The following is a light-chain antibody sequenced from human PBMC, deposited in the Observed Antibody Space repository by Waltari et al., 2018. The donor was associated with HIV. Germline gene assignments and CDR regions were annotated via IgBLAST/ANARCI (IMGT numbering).Light chain of an antibody. CDR1: QSVGAS. CDR3: QQYSTWPLYT. J-gene: IGKJ2*01. Sequence: EVMLTQSPATLSVSPGETVTLSCRASQSVGASLAWYQHRPGQSPRRLVYGAYTTAPGVPARVRGRGFGTDFTLTISNLQSGDFAVYFCQQYSTWPLYTFGQGTKLEI. CDR2: GAY. V-gene: IGKV3-15*01.